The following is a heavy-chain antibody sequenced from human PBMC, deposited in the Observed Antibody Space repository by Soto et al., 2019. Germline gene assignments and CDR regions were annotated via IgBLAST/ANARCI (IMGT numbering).Heavy chain of an antibody. Sequence: EVQLVESGGELLQPGGSLRLSCEVSGFTFSNYWMHWVRQAPGEGLVWVSRIDTDGSTTNYADSVHGRFTISRDNAKSTLYLQMNSLRVEDTAVYYCARDVGGKFGYWGQGTLVTVSS. J-gene: IGHJ4*02. V-gene: IGHV3-74*01. D-gene: IGHD2-15*01. CDR2: IDTDGSTT. CDR1: GFTFSNYW. CDR3: ARDVGGKFGY.